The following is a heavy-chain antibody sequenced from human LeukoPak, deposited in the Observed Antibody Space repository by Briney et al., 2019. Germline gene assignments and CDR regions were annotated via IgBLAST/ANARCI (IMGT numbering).Heavy chain of an antibody. D-gene: IGHD3-3*01. CDR3: AKDSRYDFWSGYLDY. J-gene: IGHJ4*02. CDR2: ISYDGSTK. CDR1: GFTFSSYA. Sequence: PGGSLRLSCAASGFTFSSYAMNWVRQAPGRGLEWVAVISYDGSTKYYADSVKGRFTISRDNSKNTLYLQMNSLRAEDTAVYYCAKDSRYDFWSGYLDYWGQGTLVTVSS. V-gene: IGHV3-30-3*01.